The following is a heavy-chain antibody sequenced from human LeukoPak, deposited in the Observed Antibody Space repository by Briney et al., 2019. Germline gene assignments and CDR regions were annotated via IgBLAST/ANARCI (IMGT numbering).Heavy chain of an antibody. CDR2: INPNSGDT. CDR1: GYTFTGYY. Sequence: AAGKVSCKASGYTFTGYYIHWVRQAPGQGLEWMGWINPNSGDTNYAQKFQGGVTTTRDTSINTAYMELSRLRSDDTAVYYCARDIGSGSYYWGQGTLVTVPS. CDR3: ARDIGSGSYY. V-gene: IGHV1-2*02. D-gene: IGHD3-10*01. J-gene: IGHJ4*02.